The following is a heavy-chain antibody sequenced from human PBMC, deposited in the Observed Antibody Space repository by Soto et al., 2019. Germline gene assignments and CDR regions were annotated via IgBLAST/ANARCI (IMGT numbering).Heavy chain of an antibody. CDR2: IYYSGIT. J-gene: IGHJ4*02. Sequence: WTWIRQHPGKGLEWIGYIYYSGITCYNPSLKSRVTISVDTSKNQFSLKLSSVTAADTAVYYCAREPLDWGQGTLVTVSS. V-gene: IGHV4-31*02. CDR3: AREPLD.